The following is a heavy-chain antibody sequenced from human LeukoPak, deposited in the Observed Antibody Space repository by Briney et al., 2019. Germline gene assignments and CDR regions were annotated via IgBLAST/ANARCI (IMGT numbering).Heavy chain of an antibody. V-gene: IGHV3-43*01. D-gene: IGHD4/OR15-4a*01. J-gene: IGHJ4*02. CDR2: ISWDGANT. CDR3: ATDNDEYGAFDY. CDR1: GFTLNGHT. Sequence: PGGSLRLSCAASGFTLNGHTMHWVRQAPGKGLEWVSLISWDGANTMYADSVKGRFTISRDSGKNSLYLQMNSLRREDTALYYCATDNDEYGAFDYWGQGTLVTVSS.